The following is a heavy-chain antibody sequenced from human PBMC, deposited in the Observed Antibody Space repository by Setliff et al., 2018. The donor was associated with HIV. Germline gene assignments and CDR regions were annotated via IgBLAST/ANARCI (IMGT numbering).Heavy chain of an antibody. CDR1: GFMFSTYN. J-gene: IGHJ4*02. CDR3: ARGGFSSSSDYFDY. CDR2: FSPSNSYI. V-gene: IGHV3-21*01. Sequence: GSLRLSCAASGFMFSTYNINWVRQAPGKGLEWVASFSPSNSYIYYADSLRGRFTISRDNAKNSLYLQMNSLRAEDTAVYYCARGGFSSSSDYFDYWGQGTLVTVSS. D-gene: IGHD6-6*01.